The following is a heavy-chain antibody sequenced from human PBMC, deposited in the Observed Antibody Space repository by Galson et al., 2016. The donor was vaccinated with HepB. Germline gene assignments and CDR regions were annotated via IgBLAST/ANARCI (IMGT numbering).Heavy chain of an antibody. CDR1: GFTFTSYA. J-gene: IGHJ5*02. V-gene: IGHV3-30*04. CDR3: ARDSGPQYCSGDNCFGYNCFDP. CDR2: ISFHGKDE. D-gene: IGHD2-15*01. Sequence: SLRLSCAASGFTFTSYAMHWVRQAPGKGLEWVAVISFHGKDEFYSDSLKGRFTISRDNSKNTVYLQMNSLRAEDTAVYFCARDSGPQYCSGDNCFGYNCFDPWGHGTLVTVSS.